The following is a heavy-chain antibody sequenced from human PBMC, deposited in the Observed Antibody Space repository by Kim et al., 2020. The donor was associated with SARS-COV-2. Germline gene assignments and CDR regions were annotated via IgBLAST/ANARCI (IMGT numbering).Heavy chain of an antibody. CDR2: ISSSSSYI. CDR3: ARSSSWYDRFDP. CDR1: GFTFSSYS. Sequence: GGSLRLSCAASGFTFSSYSMNWVRQAPGKGLEWVSSISSSSSYIYYADSVKGRFTISRDNAKNSLYLQMNSLRAEDTAVYYCARSSSWYDRFDPWGQGTLVTVSS. V-gene: IGHV3-21*01. J-gene: IGHJ5*02. D-gene: IGHD6-13*01.